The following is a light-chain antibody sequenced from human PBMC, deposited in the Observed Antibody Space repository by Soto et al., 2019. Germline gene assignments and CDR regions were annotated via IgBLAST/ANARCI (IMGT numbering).Light chain of an antibody. CDR3: SSYAGSNDV. CDR1: SSDFGDYNY. Sequence: QSVMSQPPSASRSLGHLVTISCTGPSSDFGDYNYVSWYQQHPGKAPKLMIYEVSKRPSGVPDRFSGSKSGNTASLTVSGPQAEDEADYYCSSYAGSNDVFGTGTNVTVL. V-gene: IGLV2-8*01. J-gene: IGLJ1*01. CDR2: EVS.